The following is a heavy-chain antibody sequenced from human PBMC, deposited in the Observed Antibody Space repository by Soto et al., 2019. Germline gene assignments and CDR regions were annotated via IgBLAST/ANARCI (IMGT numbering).Heavy chain of an antibody. Sequence: QITLKESGPTLVKPTQTLTLTCTFSGFSLSTTGVGVGWIRQPPGKALEWLALIYWDGDERYSPSLKSRLTITKDTSKSQLVLTLTNMDPVDTATFYCALIAFGSNWYHSYFDYWGQGTLVTVSS. CDR2: IYWDGDE. D-gene: IGHD6-13*01. J-gene: IGHJ4*02. CDR1: GFSLSTTGVG. CDR3: ALIAFGSNWYHSYFDY. V-gene: IGHV2-5*02.